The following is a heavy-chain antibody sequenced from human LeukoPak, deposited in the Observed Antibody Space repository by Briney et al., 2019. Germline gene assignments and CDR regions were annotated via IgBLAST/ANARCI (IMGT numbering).Heavy chain of an antibody. Sequence: PSETLSLTCAVYGGSSNGYYWTWIRQPPGKGLEWIGEINHSGGTDYNPSLKSRVTISVDTSKNQFSLKLNSVTAADTAVYYCARGQLRLSNWGQGSLVIVSS. CDR1: GGSSNGYY. CDR3: ARGQLRLSN. J-gene: IGHJ4*02. V-gene: IGHV4-34*01. D-gene: IGHD2-2*01. CDR2: INHSGGT.